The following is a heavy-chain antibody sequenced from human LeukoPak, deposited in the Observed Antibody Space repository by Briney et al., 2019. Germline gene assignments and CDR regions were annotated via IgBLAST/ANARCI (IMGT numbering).Heavy chain of an antibody. CDR3: ARDLGGAFDI. D-gene: IGHD1-26*01. V-gene: IGHV4-38-2*02. J-gene: IGHJ3*02. CDR2: MYYSGRP. Sequence: SETLSLTCAVSGYPNSSGYYWGRIRQPPGKGLEWIGSMYYSGRPYYNPSPKSRVTISVAAPKNRFSLTLSSVTAADTAVYYCARDLGGAFDIWGQGTMVTVSS. CDR1: GYPNSSGYY.